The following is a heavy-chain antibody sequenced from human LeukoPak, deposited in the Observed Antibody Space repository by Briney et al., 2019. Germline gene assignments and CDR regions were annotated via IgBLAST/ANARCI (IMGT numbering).Heavy chain of an antibody. J-gene: IGHJ5*02. D-gene: IGHD3-3*01. V-gene: IGHV3-23*01. CDR1: GFTFSSYA. CDR2: ISGSGGST. Sequence: GGSLRLSCAASGFTFSSYAMSWVRQAPGKGLEWVSAISGSGGSTYYAEYVKGRFTISRDNSKNTLYLQMNSLRAEDTAVYYCAKEGIGLRFLEWSAFDPWGQGTLVTVSS. CDR3: AKEGIGLRFLEWSAFDP.